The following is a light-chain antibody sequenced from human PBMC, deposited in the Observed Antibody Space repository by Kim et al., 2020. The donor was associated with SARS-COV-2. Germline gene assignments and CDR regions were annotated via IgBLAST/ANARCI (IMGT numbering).Light chain of an antibody. CDR2: QDS. V-gene: IGLV3-1*01. J-gene: IGLJ1*01. Sequence: YELTQPPSVSVSPGQTASITCSGDKLGDKYACWYQQKPGQSPVLVIYQDSKRPSGIPERFSGPNSGNTATLTISGTQAMDEADYYCQAWDSSTYVFGTGTKVTVL. CDR1: KLGDKY. CDR3: QAWDSSTYV.